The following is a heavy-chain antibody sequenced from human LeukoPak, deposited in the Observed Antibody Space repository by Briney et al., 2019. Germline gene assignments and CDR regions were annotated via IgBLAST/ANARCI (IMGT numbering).Heavy chain of an antibody. V-gene: IGHV3-66*01. J-gene: IGHJ4*02. CDR1: EFSVGSNS. CDR2: IYSGGST. D-gene: IGHD3-10*01. Sequence: GGSLRLSCAASEFSVGSNSMTWVRQAPGKGLEWVSLIYSGGSTYYADSVKSRFTISRDNSKNTLYLQMNSLRAEDTAVYYCAKGKYYYGSGSFYYWGQGTLVTVSS. CDR3: AKGKYYYGSGSFYY.